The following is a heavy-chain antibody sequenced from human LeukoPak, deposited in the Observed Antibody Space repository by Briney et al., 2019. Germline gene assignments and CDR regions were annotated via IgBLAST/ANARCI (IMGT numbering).Heavy chain of an antibody. Sequence: GGSLRLSCAASGFTFSRHDMHWVRQSTGKSLEWVSAIGTAGDTYYPGSVKGRFTISRENAKNSLYFQMNSLRDGDTAVYYCARASSSRVVGGLYYYYYMDVWGKGTTVTVSS. CDR2: IGTAGDT. J-gene: IGHJ6*03. V-gene: IGHV3-13*01. D-gene: IGHD6-13*01. CDR3: ARASSSRVVGGLYYYYYMDV. CDR1: GFTFSRHD.